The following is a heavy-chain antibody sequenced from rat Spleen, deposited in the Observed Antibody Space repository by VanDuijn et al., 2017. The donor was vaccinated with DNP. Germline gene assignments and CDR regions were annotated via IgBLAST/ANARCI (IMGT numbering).Heavy chain of an antibody. CDR3: TREGAYFDY. V-gene: IGHV2-34*01. J-gene: IGHJ2*01. Sequence: QVQLKESGPGPVQPSETLSLTCTVSGFSLTSYGVNWVRQPPGKGLEWMGRMKYNGDTSYNSALKSRLTISRDTSKNQVFLKMNSLQTEDTAIYFCTREGAYFDYWGQGVMVTVSS. CDR2: MKYNGDT. CDR1: GFSLTSYG.